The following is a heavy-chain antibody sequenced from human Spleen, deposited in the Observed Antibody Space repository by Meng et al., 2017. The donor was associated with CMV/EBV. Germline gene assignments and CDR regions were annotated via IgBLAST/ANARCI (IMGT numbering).Heavy chain of an antibody. CDR3: ARGWGRFDY. V-gene: IGHV3-7*01. D-gene: IGHD2-21*02. CDR1: GFTFSCYW. CDR2: IKQDGSEK. J-gene: IGHJ4*02. Sequence: GESLKISCAASGFTFSCYWMSWVRQAPGKGQEWVANIKQDGSEKYYVDSVKGRFTTSRDNAKNSLYLQMNSLRAEDTAVYYCARGWGRFDYWGQGTLVTVSS.